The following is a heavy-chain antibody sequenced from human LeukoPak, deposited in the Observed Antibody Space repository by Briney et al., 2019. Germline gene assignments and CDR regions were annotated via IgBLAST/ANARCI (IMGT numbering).Heavy chain of an antibody. J-gene: IGHJ4*02. CDR1: GFTFSSYA. V-gene: IGHV3-30-3*01. CDR3: ARVQLWLQNSDY. Sequence: GGSLRLSCAASGFTFSSYAMHWVRQAPGKGLEWVAVISCDGSNKYYADSVKGRFTISRDNSKNTLYLQMNSLRAEDTAVYYCARVQLWLQNSDYWGQGTLVTVSS. D-gene: IGHD5-18*01. CDR2: ISCDGSNK.